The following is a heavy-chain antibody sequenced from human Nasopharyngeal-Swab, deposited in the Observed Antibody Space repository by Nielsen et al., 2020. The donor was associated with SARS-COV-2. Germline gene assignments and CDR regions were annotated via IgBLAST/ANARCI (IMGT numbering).Heavy chain of an antibody. D-gene: IGHD3-22*01. CDR1: GGSISTSSYY. Sequence: SETLSLTCTVSGGSISTSSYYWGWIRQPPGKGLEWIGSIFYSGSTNYNPSLKSRVTISVDTSKNQFSLKLSSVTAADTAVYYCASANYYYDSSGYYGNWGQGTLVTVSS. V-gene: IGHV4-39*07. CDR3: ASANYYYDSSGYYGN. J-gene: IGHJ4*02. CDR2: IFYSGST.